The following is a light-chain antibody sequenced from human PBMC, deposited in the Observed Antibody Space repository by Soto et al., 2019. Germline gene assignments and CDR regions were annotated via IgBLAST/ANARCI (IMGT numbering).Light chain of an antibody. CDR1: SSDVCGYNY. Sequence: QSALTQPRSVSGSPGQSVTISCTGTSSDVCGYNYVSWYQQHPGKAPKLMIYDVSKRPSGVPDRFSGSKSGNTASLTISGLQAEDEADYYCCSYAGSYTDVFGTGTKVTVL. J-gene: IGLJ1*01. V-gene: IGLV2-11*01. CDR3: CSYAGSYTDV. CDR2: DVS.